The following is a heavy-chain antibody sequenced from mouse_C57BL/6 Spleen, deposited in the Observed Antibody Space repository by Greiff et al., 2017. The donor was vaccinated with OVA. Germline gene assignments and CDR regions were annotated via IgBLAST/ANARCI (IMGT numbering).Heavy chain of an antibody. J-gene: IGHJ4*01. CDR2: IYPGDGDT. CDR3: ARKDSSGPYYAMDY. D-gene: IGHD3-2*02. CDR1: GYAFSSYW. V-gene: IGHV1-80*01. Sequence: QVQLQQSGAELVKPGASVKISCKASGYAFSSYWMNWVKQRPGKGLEWIGQIYPGDGDTNYNGKFKGKATLTADKSSSTAYMQLSSLTSEDSAVYFCARKDSSGPYYAMDYWGQGTSVTVSS.